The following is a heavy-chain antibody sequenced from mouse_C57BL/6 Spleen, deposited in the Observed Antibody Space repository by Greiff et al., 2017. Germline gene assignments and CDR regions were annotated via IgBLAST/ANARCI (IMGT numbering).Heavy chain of an antibody. J-gene: IGHJ2*01. CDR3: TRCLMVTYYFDY. CDR2: IDPETGGT. D-gene: IGHD2-3*01. CDR1: GYTFTDYE. V-gene: IGHV1-15*01. Sequence: QVQLQQSGAELVRPGASVTLSCKASGYTFTDYEMHWVKQTPVHGLEWIGAIDPETGGTAYNQKFKGKAILTADKSSSTAYMELRSLTSEDSAVYYCTRCLMVTYYFDYWGQGTTFTVSS.